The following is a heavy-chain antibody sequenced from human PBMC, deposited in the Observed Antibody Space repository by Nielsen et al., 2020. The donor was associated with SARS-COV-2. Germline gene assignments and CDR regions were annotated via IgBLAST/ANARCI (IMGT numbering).Heavy chain of an antibody. CDR3: ARRGHDNSGYYWDY. CDR2: INPNTGNT. CDR1: GYTFAGYY. V-gene: IGHV1-2*04. D-gene: IGHD3-22*01. J-gene: IGHJ4*02. Sequence: SVKVSCKASGYTFAGYYLHWVRQAPGQGLEWMGWINPNTGNTKYAQKFQDWVTMTRDTSINTAYIELSRLRSDDMAVYFCARRGHDNSGYYWDYWGQGTLVTVSS.